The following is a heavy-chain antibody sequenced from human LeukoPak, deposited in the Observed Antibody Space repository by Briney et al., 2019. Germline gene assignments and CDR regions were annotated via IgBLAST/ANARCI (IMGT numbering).Heavy chain of an antibody. CDR1: GFTFSTSG. J-gene: IGHJ4*02. CDR2: IRNDGNKY. V-gene: IGHV3-30*02. Sequence: GGSLRLSCVASGFTFSTSGMHWVRQSPGKGLDWVAFIRNDGNKYNYAESVKGRFTISRDNSKNTLYQQMDSLSAEDTAVYYCVKVDTWGQGILVPVSS. CDR3: VKVDT. D-gene: IGHD5-18*01.